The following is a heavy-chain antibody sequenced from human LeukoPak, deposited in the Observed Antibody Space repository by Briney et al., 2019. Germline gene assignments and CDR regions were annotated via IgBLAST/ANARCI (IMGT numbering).Heavy chain of an antibody. CDR2: IKQDGSEK. CDR1: GFSFRNYW. Sequence: GGSLRLSCAVSGFSFRNYWMSWVRQVPGKGLEWVANIKQDGSEKFYVDSVKGRFTISKNSAKNSLYLQINTLRVEDTAMYYCASLDTAKQPLANHWGQGTLVTVSS. D-gene: IGHD5-18*01. V-gene: IGHV3-7*03. CDR3: ASLDTAKQPLANH. J-gene: IGHJ5*02.